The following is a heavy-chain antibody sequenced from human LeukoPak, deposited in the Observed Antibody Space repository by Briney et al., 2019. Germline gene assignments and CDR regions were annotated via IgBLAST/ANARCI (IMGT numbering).Heavy chain of an antibody. Sequence: PGGSLRLSCAASGFTFSSYAMNWVRQAPGKGREWVSCISSGSEYRFYADSVKGRFTISRDNAKNSLYLKINSLRAEDTAVYYCARARAETYYYGMDVWGQGTTVTVSS. CDR3: ARARAETYYYGMDV. CDR1: GFTFSSYA. J-gene: IGHJ6*02. V-gene: IGHV3-21*01. CDR2: ISSGSEYR.